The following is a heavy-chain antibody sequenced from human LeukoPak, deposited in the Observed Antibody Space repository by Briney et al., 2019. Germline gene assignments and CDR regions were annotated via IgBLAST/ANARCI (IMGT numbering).Heavy chain of an antibody. V-gene: IGHV1-69*01. J-gene: IGHJ6*03. D-gene: IGHD3-3*01. CDR2: IIPIVGTA. CDR1: GGTFSSYA. Sequence: SVKVSCKASGGTFSSYAISWVRQAPGQGLEWMGGIIPIVGTANYAQKYQGRGTITADESTSTAYMELSSLRSEDTAVYYCARDPYDFWSGSYYYMDVWGKGTTVTVSS. CDR3: ARDPYDFWSGSYYYMDV.